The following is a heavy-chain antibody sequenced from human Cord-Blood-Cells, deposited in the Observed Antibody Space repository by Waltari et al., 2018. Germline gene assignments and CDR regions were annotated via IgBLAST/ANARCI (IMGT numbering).Heavy chain of an antibody. CDR3: AKDTSYGSGSYYLDY. J-gene: IGHJ4*02. CDR2: ISWKRGSI. D-gene: IGHD3-10*01. V-gene: IGHV3-9*02. Sequence: EVQLVESGGGLVQPGRSPRLSCAASGFTSDDYAMHWVRQAPGTGLEWVSGISWKRGSIGYADSVKGRFTISRDNAKNSLYLQMNSLRAEDTALYYCAKDTSYGSGSYYLDYWGQGTLVTVSS. CDR1: GFTSDDYA.